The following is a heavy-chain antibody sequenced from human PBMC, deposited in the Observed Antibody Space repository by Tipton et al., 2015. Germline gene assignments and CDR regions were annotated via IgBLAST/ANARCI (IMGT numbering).Heavy chain of an antibody. D-gene: IGHD2-15*01. J-gene: IGHJ4*02. CDR1: GGSISSFY. Sequence: TLSLTCTVPGGSISSFYWSWIRQPPGKGLEWIGYIYYSGSTNYNPSLKSRVAISVDASKSQFSLRLSSVTAADTAVYYCARGGWSLDYWGQGTLVTVSS. CDR3: ARGGWSLDY. CDR2: IYYSGST. V-gene: IGHV4-59*01.